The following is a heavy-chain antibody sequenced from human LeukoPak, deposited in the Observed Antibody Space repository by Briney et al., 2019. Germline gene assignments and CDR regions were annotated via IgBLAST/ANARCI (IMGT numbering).Heavy chain of an antibody. J-gene: IGHJ5*02. CDR1: GYTFTSYY. D-gene: IGHD6-13*01. CDR3: AREALSSLPRNSWFDP. V-gene: IGHV1-46*01. Sequence: GASVKVSCKASGYTFTSYYMHWVRQAPGQGLEWMGIINPSGGSTSYAQKFQGRVTMTRDTSTSTVYMELSSLRSEDTAVYYCAREALSSLPRNSWFDPWGQGTLVTVSS. CDR2: INPSGGST.